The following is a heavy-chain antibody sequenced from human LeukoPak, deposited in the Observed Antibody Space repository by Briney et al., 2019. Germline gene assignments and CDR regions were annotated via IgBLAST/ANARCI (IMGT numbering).Heavy chain of an antibody. CDR1: GYTFTGYY. Sequence: ASVIVSCKASGYTFTGYYIHWVRQAPGQGLEWRGWINPNSGGTNSAQNQGRVTMTRDTSISTAYMELSRLTSDDTAVYYCARGVTARGFYYYMDIWGKGTTVTISS. CDR2: INPNSGGT. D-gene: IGHD2-21*02. V-gene: IGHV1-2*02. J-gene: IGHJ6*03. CDR3: ARGVTARGFYYYMDI.